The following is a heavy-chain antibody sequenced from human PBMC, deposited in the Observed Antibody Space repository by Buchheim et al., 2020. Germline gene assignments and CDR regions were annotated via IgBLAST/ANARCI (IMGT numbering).Heavy chain of an antibody. CDR2: INHSGST. CDR3: ARVFRRIAVATCYFDY. CDR1: GGSFSGYY. Sequence: QVQLQQWGAGLLKPSETLSLTCAVYGGSFSGYYWSWIRQPPGKGLEWIGEINHSGSTNYNPSLKSRVTISVDTSKNQFSLKLSSVTAADTAVYYCARVFRRIAVATCYFDYWGQGTL. V-gene: IGHV4-34*01. D-gene: IGHD6-19*01. J-gene: IGHJ4*02.